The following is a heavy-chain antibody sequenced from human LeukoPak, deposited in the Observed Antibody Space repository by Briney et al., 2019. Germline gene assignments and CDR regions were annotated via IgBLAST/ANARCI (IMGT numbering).Heavy chain of an antibody. V-gene: IGHV3-48*02. D-gene: IGHD2-21*02. Sequence: PGGSLRLSCAASGFTFSSYSMNWVRQAPGKGLEWVSYISSSSSTIYYADSVKGRFTISRDNAKNSLYLQMNSLRDEDTAVYYCARLGPNCGGDCYSDYYYGMDVWGQGTTVTVSS. CDR3: ARLGPNCGGDCYSDYYYGMDV. CDR1: GFTFSSYS. CDR2: ISSSSSTI. J-gene: IGHJ6*02.